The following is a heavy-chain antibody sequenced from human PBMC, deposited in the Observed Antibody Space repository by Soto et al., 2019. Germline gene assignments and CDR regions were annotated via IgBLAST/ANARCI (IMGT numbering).Heavy chain of an antibody. D-gene: IGHD1-7*01. CDR2: IYYSGST. CDR3: ARRSGTTSYYYGMDV. J-gene: IGHJ6*02. CDR1: GGSISSGGYY. V-gene: IGHV4-31*03. Sequence: PSETLSRTCTVSGGSISSGGYYWSWIRQHPGKGLEWIGYIYYSGSTYYNPSLKRRVTISVDTSKNQFSLKLSSVTAADTAVYYCARRSGTTSYYYGMDVWGQGTTVTVSS.